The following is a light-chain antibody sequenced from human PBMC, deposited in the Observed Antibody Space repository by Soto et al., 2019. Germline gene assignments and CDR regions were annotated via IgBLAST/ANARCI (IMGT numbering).Light chain of an antibody. CDR1: SSDVGSHNY. CDR2: EVS. Sequence: QSALTQSPSASGSPGQSVTISCTGTSSDVGSHNYVSWYQHHPGKAPKLMIYEVSKRPSGVPDRFSGSKSGNTASLTVSGLQDEDEAVYYCSSTAGNNNLVFGGGTKLTVL. V-gene: IGLV2-8*01. CDR3: SSTAGNNNLV. J-gene: IGLJ3*02.